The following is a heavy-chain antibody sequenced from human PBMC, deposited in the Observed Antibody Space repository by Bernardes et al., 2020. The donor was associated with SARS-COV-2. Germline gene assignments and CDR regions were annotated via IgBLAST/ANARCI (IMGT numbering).Heavy chain of an antibody. D-gene: IGHD2-2*01. CDR3: ARGGHCSSTSCFDYYYYGMDV. Sequence: AAWQGYCKASGYTFTSYDINWVRQATGQGLEWMGWMTPNSGTTGYAQKFQGRVTMTRNTSISTAYMELSSLRSEDTAVYYCARGGHCSSTSCFDYYYYGMDVWGQGTTVTGSS. J-gene: IGHJ6*02. CDR1: GYTFTSYD. V-gene: IGHV1-8*01. CDR2: MTPNSGTT.